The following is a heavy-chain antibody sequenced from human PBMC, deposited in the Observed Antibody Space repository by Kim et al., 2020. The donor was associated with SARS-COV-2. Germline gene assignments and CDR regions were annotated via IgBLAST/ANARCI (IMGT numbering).Heavy chain of an antibody. J-gene: IGHJ4*01. D-gene: IGHD6-13*01. Sequence: SETLSLTCSVSGGSVSSSSYYWGWIRQPPGKGLEWIGNIYYSGSTYYNPSLKSRVTVPVDTSKSQFSLRLTSVTAADTAVYYCARGRSNWYVGPSSFDY. V-gene: IGHV4-39*01. CDR3: ARGRSNWYVGPSSFDY. CDR1: GGSVSSSSYY. CDR2: IYYSGST.